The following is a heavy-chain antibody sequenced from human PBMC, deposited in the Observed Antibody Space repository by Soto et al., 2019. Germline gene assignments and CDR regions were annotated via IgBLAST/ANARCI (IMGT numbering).Heavy chain of an antibody. V-gene: IGHV3-30*18. Sequence: GGSLRLSCAASGFTFSSYGMHWVRQAPGKGLEWVAVISYDGSNKYYADSVKGRFTISRDNSKNTLYLQMNSLRAEDTAVYYCEKGVTRHWGQGTLVTVSS. D-gene: IGHD4-4*01. CDR2: ISYDGSNK. CDR1: GFTFSSYG. J-gene: IGHJ4*02. CDR3: EKGVTRH.